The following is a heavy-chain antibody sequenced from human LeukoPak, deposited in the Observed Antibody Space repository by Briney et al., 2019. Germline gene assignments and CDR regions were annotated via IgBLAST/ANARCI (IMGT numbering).Heavy chain of an antibody. Sequence: GGSLRLSCAASGVTFSNAWMSWVRQAPGKGLEWVGRIKSKTDGGTTDYAAPVKGRSTISRDDSKNTLYLQMNSLKTEDTAVYYCTTLTQYSSTLIDYWGQGTLVTVSS. CDR3: TTLTQYSSTLIDY. CDR2: IKSKTDGGTT. J-gene: IGHJ4*02. CDR1: GVTFSNAW. V-gene: IGHV3-15*01. D-gene: IGHD6-19*01.